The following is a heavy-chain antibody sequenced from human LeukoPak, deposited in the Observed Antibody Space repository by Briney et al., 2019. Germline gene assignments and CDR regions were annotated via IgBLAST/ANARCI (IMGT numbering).Heavy chain of an antibody. CDR3: ARVGIYGDYGRYFDY. V-gene: IGHV3-20*04. CDR2: INWNGGSI. Sequence: GGSLRLSCAASGFTFDNYGMSWVRLAPGKGLEWVSGINWNGGSIGYAHSVKGRFTISRDNAKNSLYLQMNSLRAEDAALYYCARVGIYGDYGRYFDYWGQGTLVTVSS. CDR1: GFTFDNYG. J-gene: IGHJ4*02. D-gene: IGHD4-17*01.